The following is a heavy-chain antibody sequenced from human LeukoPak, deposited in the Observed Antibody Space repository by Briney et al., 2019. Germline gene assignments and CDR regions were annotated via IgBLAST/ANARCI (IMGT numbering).Heavy chain of an antibody. Sequence: ASVKVSCKASGYSFTSYGITWVRQAPGQGLEWMGWINPNSGGTNYAQKFQSRVTMPRDTSISTAYMELSRLRSDDTAVYYCARDLFSYYYGSGSYYSFDDYWGQGTLVTVSS. CDR3: ARDLFSYYYGSGSYYSFDDY. J-gene: IGHJ4*02. V-gene: IGHV1-2*02. CDR2: INPNSGGT. CDR1: GYSFTSYG. D-gene: IGHD3-10*01.